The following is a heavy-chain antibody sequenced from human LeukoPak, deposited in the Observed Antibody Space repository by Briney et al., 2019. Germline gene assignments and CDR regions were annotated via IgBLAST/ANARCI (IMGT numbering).Heavy chain of an antibody. CDR2: ISSSSGTI. D-gene: IGHD5-12*01. J-gene: IGHJ4*02. CDR3: ASRSALVDTTTY. V-gene: IGHV3-48*01. Sequence: QPGGSLRLSCTASGFTFSNYAMSWVRQAPGKGLEWVSYISSSSGTIYYADSVKGRFTISRDNAKNSLYLQMNSLRAEDTAVYYCASRSALVDTTTYWGQGTLVTVSS. CDR1: GFTFSNYA.